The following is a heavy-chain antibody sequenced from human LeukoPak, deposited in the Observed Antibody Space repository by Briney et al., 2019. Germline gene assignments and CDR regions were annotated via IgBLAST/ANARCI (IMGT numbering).Heavy chain of an antibody. Sequence: PGGSLRLSCAATGFTFSSYGMHWVRQAPGKGLEWVAFIRYDGSNKYYADSVKGRFTISRDNSKNTLYLQMNSLRAEDTAVYYCAKDYRDVDTAMVTIRAYYYYYMDVWGKGTTATVSS. V-gene: IGHV3-30*02. J-gene: IGHJ6*03. CDR3: AKDYRDVDTAMVTIRAYYYYYMDV. D-gene: IGHD5-18*01. CDR1: GFTFSSYG. CDR2: IRYDGSNK.